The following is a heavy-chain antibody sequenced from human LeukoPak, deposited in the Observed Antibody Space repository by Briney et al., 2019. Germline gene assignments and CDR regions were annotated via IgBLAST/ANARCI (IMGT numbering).Heavy chain of an antibody. J-gene: IGHJ3*02. Sequence: GGSLRLSCAPSVFTFSTYAMHGVRDAPRKGRECAALISYDGSNKYYADSVRGRFTISRDNSKNTLYLQMNSLRAEDTAVYYCAKVGLGDTAMVEEANAFDIWGHGTMVTVSS. CDR1: VFTFSTYA. CDR3: AKVGLGDTAMVEEANAFDI. D-gene: IGHD5-18*01. CDR2: ISYDGSNK. V-gene: IGHV3-30*04.